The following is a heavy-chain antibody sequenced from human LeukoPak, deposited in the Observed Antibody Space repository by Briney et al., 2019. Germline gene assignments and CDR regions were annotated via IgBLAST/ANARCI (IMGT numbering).Heavy chain of an antibody. Sequence: SETVSITCTVSGCSISGYYWSWIRQPPGKGLEWIGYIYYSGSTNYNPSLKSRVTISVDTSKNQFSLKLSSVTVADTAVYYCARLHTTIYGMDVWGQGTTVTVSS. J-gene: IGHJ6*02. V-gene: IGHV4-59*01. CDR1: GCSISGYY. D-gene: IGHD1-1*01. CDR3: ARLHTTIYGMDV. CDR2: IYYSGST.